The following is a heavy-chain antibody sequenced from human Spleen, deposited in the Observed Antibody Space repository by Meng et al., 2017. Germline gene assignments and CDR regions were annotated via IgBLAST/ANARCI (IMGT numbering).Heavy chain of an antibody. J-gene: IGHJ3*02. CDR3: VLGVRGAPTAFDI. Sequence: ASVKVSCKASGYTFTSYGISWVRQAPGQGLEWMGRIDPKSGDTHYAQRFQGRVTMTGDTSISTAYMELSGLRSDDTAMYYCVLGVRGAPTAFDIWGQGTMVTVSS. CDR1: GYTFTSYG. V-gene: IGHV1-2*06. CDR2: IDPKSGDT. D-gene: IGHD3-10*01.